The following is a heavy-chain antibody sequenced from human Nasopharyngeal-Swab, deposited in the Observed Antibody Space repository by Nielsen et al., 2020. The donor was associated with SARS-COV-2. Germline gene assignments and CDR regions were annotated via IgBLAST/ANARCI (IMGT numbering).Heavy chain of an antibody. V-gene: IGHV3-7*04. Sequence: GGSLRLSCVVSGFTFSGYWMSWVRQAPGKGLEWVANIKQDGSEKNYVDSVKGRFIISRDNAKNSVFLEMNSLRAEDTAVYYCARGSGWCDYWGQGTLVTVSS. CDR3: ARGSGWCDY. J-gene: IGHJ4*02. CDR1: GFTFSGYW. CDR2: IKQDGSEK. D-gene: IGHD6-19*01.